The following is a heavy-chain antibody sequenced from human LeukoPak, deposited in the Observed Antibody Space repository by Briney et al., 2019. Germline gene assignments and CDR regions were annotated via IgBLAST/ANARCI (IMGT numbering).Heavy chain of an antibody. J-gene: IGHJ4*02. CDR2: INSDGSST. Sequence: PGGSLRLSCAASTFTLSNYWTHCDRQAPGKGLVWVSRINSDGSSTSYADSVKGRFTISRDNAKNTLYLQMNSLRAEHTAVYYCARDPKQGWYEYWGQGILVTVSS. CDR3: ARDPKQGWYEY. CDR1: TFTLSNYW. D-gene: IGHD6-19*01. V-gene: IGHV3-74*01.